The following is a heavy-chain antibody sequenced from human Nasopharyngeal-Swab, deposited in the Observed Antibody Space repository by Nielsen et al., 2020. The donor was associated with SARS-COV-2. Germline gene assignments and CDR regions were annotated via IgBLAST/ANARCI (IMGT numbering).Heavy chain of an antibody. CDR2: ISGSGGST. J-gene: IGHJ4*02. V-gene: IGHV3-23*01. D-gene: IGHD3/OR15-3a*01. Sequence: VRQAPGKGLEWVSAISGSGGSTYYADSVKGRFTISRDNSKNTLYLQMNSLRAEDTAVYYCAKSWTYYFDYWGQGTLVTVSP. CDR3: AKSWTYYFDY.